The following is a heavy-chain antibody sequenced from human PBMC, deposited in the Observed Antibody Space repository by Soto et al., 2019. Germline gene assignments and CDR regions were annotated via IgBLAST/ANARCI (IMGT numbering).Heavy chain of an antibody. D-gene: IGHD2-2*01. CDR3: AREYCTGPSCYGVDY. CDR2: SNTYDADT. Sequence: QVQLVQSGAEVKKPGASVKVSCQASGYTFTTYGVSWVRQAPGQGLEWMGWSNTYDADTKYAQKFQGRVTMTTDTSTSTAYMELRSLISDDSAVYYCAREYCTGPSCYGVDYWGHGTLVTVSS. CDR1: GYTFTTYG. J-gene: IGHJ4*01. V-gene: IGHV1-18*01.